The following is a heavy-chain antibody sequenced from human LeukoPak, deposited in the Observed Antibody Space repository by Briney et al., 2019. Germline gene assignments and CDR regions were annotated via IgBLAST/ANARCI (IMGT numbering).Heavy chain of an antibody. J-gene: IGHJ4*02. CDR3: ARRVATKPKYCFDN. CDR2: AYYSGST. D-gene: IGHD5-24*01. Sequence: PSETLSLTCSVFDGSISNYYWSWIRQPPGKGLEWIGYAYYSGSTTYNPSLESRVTISLDTSKNQFSLRLSSVTAADTAVYYCARRVATKPKYCFDNWGQGTLVTVST. CDR1: DGSISNYY. V-gene: IGHV4-59*08.